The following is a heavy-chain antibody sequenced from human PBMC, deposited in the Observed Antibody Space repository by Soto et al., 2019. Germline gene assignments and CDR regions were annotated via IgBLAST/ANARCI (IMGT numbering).Heavy chain of an antibody. Sequence: EVQLVESGGGLVKPGGSLRLSCAASGFTFTRYSMNWVRQAPGKGLEWVSSISSTTNYIYYGDSMKGRFTISRDNVNDSLYLEMNSLRAEDTAVYYCARESEDLTSIFDYWGQGTLVTVSS. CDR2: ISSTTNYI. J-gene: IGHJ4*02. V-gene: IGHV3-21*06. CDR1: GFTFTRYS. CDR3: ARESEDLTSIFDY.